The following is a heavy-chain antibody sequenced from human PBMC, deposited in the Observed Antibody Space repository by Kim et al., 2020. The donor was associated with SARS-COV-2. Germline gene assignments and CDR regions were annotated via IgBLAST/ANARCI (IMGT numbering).Heavy chain of an antibody. D-gene: IGHD6-13*01. CDR2: IYYSGST. Sequence: SETLSLTCTVSGGSISSSSYYWGWIRQPPGKGLEWIGSIYYSGSTYYNPSLKSRVTISVDTSKNQFSLKLSSVTAADTAVYYCARLERIAAAVAVASRFDPWGQGTLVTVSS. J-gene: IGHJ5*02. CDR1: GGSISSSSYY. CDR3: ARLERIAAAVAVASRFDP. V-gene: IGHV4-39*01.